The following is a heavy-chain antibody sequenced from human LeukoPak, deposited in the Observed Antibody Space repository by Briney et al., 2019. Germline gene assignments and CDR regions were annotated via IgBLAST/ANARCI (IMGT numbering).Heavy chain of an antibody. CDR3: ARDGARCGSCSHFDY. CDR2: ISSSSYI. D-gene: IGHD2-15*01. Sequence: PGGSLRLSCAASGFTFSSYSMNWVRQAPGKGLEWVSSISSSSYIYYADSVKGRFTISRDNAKNSLYLQMNSLGAEDTAVYYCARDGARCGSCSHFDYWGQGTLVTVSS. J-gene: IGHJ4*02. CDR1: GFTFSSYS. V-gene: IGHV3-21*01.